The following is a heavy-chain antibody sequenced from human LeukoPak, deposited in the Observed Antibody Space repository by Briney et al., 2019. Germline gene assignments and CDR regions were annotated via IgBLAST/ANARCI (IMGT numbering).Heavy chain of an antibody. J-gene: IGHJ4*02. CDR2: IYPGDSDI. CDR1: GYTFTTYW. V-gene: IGHV5-51*01. CDR3: VRLASDSRSFDY. D-gene: IGHD3-22*01. Sequence: HGESLKISCKGSGYTFTTYWIGWVRQMPGKGLEWMGIIYPGDSDIRYSPSSQGQVTISADKSISTAYLQWSGLKASDTAMYYCVRLASDSRSFDYWGQGTLVTVSS.